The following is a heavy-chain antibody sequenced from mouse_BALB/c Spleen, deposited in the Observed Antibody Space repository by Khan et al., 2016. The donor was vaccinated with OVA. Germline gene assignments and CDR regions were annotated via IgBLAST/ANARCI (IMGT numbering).Heavy chain of an antibody. Sequence: QVQLQQSGAELARPGASVKMSCKASGYTFTSYTMHWVKQRPGQGLEWIGYFNPSNTYTNYNQKFKDKATLTADKSSNKAYMQLSSLTSEDSAVYYCVRSGAYYRYDGYFDVWGAGTTVTVSS. CDR3: VRSGAYYRYDGYFDV. J-gene: IGHJ1*01. CDR2: FNPSNTYT. D-gene: IGHD2-14*01. CDR1: GYTFTSYT. V-gene: IGHV1-4*01.